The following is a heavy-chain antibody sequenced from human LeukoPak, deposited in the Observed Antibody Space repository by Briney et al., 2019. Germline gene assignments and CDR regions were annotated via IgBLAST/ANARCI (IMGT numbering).Heavy chain of an antibody. CDR2: IWYDGTNK. J-gene: IGHJ4*02. CDR3: ARESGKFDY. CDR1: GFTFNNYG. V-gene: IGHV3-33*01. Sequence: GRSLRLSCAASGFTFNNYGMHWVRQAPGKGLEWVALIWYDGTNKYYGDSVKGRFSISRDNSKNSLSLEMNSLRTEDTAMYYCARESGKFDYWGQGTLVAVSS.